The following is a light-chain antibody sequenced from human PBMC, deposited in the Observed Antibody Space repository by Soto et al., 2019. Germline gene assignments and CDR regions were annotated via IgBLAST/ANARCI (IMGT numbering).Light chain of an antibody. CDR1: QSVSSSY. CDR3: QQYGSSPLYT. Sequence: EIVLTQSPGTLSLSPGERATLSCRASQSVSSSYLAWYQQKPGQAPRLVIYGASSRATGIPDRLSGSGSGTDFTLTISRLEPEDFAVYYCQQYGSSPLYTFGQGTKLEIK. CDR2: GAS. J-gene: IGKJ2*01. V-gene: IGKV3-20*01.